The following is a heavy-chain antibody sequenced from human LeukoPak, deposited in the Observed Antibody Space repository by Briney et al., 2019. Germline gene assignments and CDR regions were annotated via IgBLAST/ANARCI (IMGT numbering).Heavy chain of an antibody. V-gene: IGHV4-34*01. CDR3: ARERIKAYYYYYYMDV. D-gene: IGHD2-15*01. Sequence: SETLSLTCAVYGGSFSGYYWSWIRQPPGKGLEWIGEINHSGSTNYNPSLKSRVTISVDTSKNQFSLKLSSVTAADTAVYYCARERIKAYYYYYYMDVWGKGPRSPSP. CDR2: INHSGST. CDR1: GGSFSGYY. J-gene: IGHJ6*03.